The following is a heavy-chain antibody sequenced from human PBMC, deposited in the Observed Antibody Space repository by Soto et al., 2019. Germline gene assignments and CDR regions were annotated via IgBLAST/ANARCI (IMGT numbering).Heavy chain of an antibody. CDR1: GFTFDNAW. V-gene: IGHV3-15*01. J-gene: IGHJ4*02. CDR3: ATDLPWSYGALGY. Sequence: PGESLKISCAISGFTFDNAWMTCVRQAPGKGLEWVGRIKSKTDGGTTDYTSPVKSRFTISRDDSKNILYLEINSLKTEDTAMYYCATDLPWSYGALGYWGQGTLVTVS. CDR2: IKSKTDGGTT. D-gene: IGHD1-26*01.